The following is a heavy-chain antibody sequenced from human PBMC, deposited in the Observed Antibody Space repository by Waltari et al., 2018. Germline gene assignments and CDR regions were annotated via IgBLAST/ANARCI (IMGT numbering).Heavy chain of an antibody. Sequence: QVQLQESGPGLVKPSQTLSLKCTVSGGSINRGDYYWSWIRQPPGKGLEWIGYVYYPGSTYYSPSFDSRVIISVDTSENQFSLNLRSVTAADTAVYYCARVGVTALAPARYPDSWGQGTLVTVSS. CDR3: ARVGVTALAPARYPDS. CDR1: GGSINRGDYY. CDR2: VYYPGST. V-gene: IGHV4-30-4*08. J-gene: IGHJ4*02. D-gene: IGHD1-26*01.